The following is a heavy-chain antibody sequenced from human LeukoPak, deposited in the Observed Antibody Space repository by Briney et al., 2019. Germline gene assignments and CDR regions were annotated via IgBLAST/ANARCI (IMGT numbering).Heavy chain of an antibody. CDR1: GSTFSTHG. CDR2: IGGTYNGT. V-gene: IGHV3-23*01. J-gene: IGHJ4*02. Sequence: GGSLRLSCAASGSTFSTHGMSWVRQAPGKGLEWVSDIGGTYNGTYYADSMKGRFTISRDNSKNTLFLQMNSLRVEDTAVYYCAKDPAGAGVSVLDHWGQGTLVTVSS. D-gene: IGHD2-8*01. CDR3: AKDPAGAGVSVLDH.